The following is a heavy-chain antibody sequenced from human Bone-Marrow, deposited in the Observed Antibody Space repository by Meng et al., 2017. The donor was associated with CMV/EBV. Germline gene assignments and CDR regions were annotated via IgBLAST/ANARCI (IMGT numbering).Heavy chain of an antibody. CDR3: ARDQDGCGY. J-gene: IGHJ4*02. Sequence: ASVKVCKASGYTFTGYYMHWVRQAPGQGLEWMGWINPNSGGTNYAQKFQGRVTMTRDTSISTAYMELSRLRSDDTAVYYCARDQDGCGYWGQGTLVTVSS. CDR1: GYTFTGYY. CDR2: INPNSGGT. D-gene: IGHD5-24*01. V-gene: IGHV1-2*02.